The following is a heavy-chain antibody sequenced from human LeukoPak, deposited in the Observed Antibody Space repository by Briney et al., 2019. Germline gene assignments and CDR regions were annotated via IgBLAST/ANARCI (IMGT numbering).Heavy chain of an antibody. CDR2: ISYDGSNK. CDR3: ARGAYSSGNYYFDY. CDR1: GFTFRSYG. V-gene: IGHV3-33*05. Sequence: PGGSLRLSCAASGFTFRSYGMHWVRQAPGKGLEWVAVISYDGSNKYYADSVKGRFTISRDNSKNTLYLQMNSLRGEDTAVYYCARGAYSSGNYYFDYWGQGILVTVPS. J-gene: IGHJ4*02. D-gene: IGHD6-19*01.